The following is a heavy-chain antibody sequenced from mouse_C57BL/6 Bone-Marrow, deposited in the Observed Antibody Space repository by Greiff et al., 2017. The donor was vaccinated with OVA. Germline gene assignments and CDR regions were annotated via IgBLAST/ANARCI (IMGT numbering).Heavy chain of an antibody. CDR2: IYPRSGNT. V-gene: IGHV1-81*01. CDR1: GYTFTSYG. Sequence: QVQLQQSGAELARPGASVKLSCKASGYTFTSYGISWVKQRTGQGLEWIGEIYPRSGNTYYNEKFKGKATLTADKSSSTAYMELRSLTSEDSAVYFCARYTTVVAPLDYWGQGTSVTVSS. CDR3: ARYTTVVAPLDY. D-gene: IGHD1-1*01. J-gene: IGHJ4*01.